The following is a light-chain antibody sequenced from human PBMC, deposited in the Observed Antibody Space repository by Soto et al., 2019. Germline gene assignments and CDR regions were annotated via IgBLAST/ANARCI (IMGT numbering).Light chain of an antibody. J-gene: IGLJ2*01. CDR1: KLGDKY. CDR2: QDS. V-gene: IGLV3-1*01. Sequence: SYELTQPPSVSVSPGQTASITCSGDKLGDKYACWYQQKPGHSTVLVIYQDSKRPSGIPERFSGSNSGNTATLTISGTQAMDEADYYCQGWDSSTGVFGGGTKVTVL. CDR3: QGWDSSTGV.